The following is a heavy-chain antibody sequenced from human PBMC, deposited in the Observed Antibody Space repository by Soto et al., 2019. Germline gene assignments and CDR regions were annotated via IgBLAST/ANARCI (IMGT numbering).Heavy chain of an antibody. J-gene: IGHJ4*02. V-gene: IGHV3-23*01. CDR1: GLTFSNFA. CDR2: ISGSGGNT. CDR3: AKGHDCIGGTCSPGDY. D-gene: IGHD2-15*01. Sequence: EVQLLESGGGLVQSGGSLRLSCVASGLTFSNFALSWVRQAPGKGLEWVSGISGSGGNTYYADSVKGRLTISRDNSKSTMFLQMNSLRAEDTALYYCAKGHDCIGGTCSPGDYWGQGTLVTVSS.